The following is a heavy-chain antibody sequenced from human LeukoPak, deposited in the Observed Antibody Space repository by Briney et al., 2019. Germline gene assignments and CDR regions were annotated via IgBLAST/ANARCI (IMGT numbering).Heavy chain of an antibody. CDR2: IYHSGST. J-gene: IGHJ5*02. CDR1: GYSISSGYY. D-gene: IGHD3-10*01. Sequence: SETLSLTCTVSGYSISSGYYWGWIRQPPGKGLEWIGSIYHSGSTNYNPSLKSRVTISVDTSKNQFSLKLSSVTAADTAVYYCARVPFAYGVRGGPKFDPWGQGTLVTVSS. V-gene: IGHV4-38-2*02. CDR3: ARVPFAYGVRGGPKFDP.